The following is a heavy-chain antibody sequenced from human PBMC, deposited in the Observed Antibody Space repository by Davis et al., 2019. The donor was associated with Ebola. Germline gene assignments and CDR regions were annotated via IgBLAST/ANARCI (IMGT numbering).Heavy chain of an antibody. J-gene: IGHJ5*02. Sequence: PSETLSLTCPVSGGSISSSSYYWGWIRQPPGKGLEWIGSMYYSGSTYYNPSLKSRVTISVDTSKNQFSLKLSSVTAADTAVYYCARLGIEAVGTSSWYWFDPWGQGTLVTVSS. V-gene: IGHV4-39*01. D-gene: IGHD6-13*01. CDR2: MYYSGST. CDR1: GGSISSSSYY. CDR3: ARLGIEAVGTSSWYWFDP.